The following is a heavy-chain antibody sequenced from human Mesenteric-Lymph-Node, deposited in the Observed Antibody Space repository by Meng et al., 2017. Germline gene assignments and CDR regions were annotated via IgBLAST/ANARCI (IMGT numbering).Heavy chain of an antibody. J-gene: IGHJ5*02. D-gene: IGHD3-16*01. CDR1: GYTFTGYY. CDR2: ITAFNGNT. CDR3: ARTPPVVKLNHDYDWGSYVYWFDP. V-gene: IGHV1-18*04. Sequence: ASVKVSCKASGYTFTGYYMHWVRQAPGQGLEWMGWITAFNGNTNYAQNLQGRVTMTTDTSTRTAYMELRSLRTDDTAVYYCARTPPVVKLNHDYDWGSYVYWFDPWGQGTLVTVSS.